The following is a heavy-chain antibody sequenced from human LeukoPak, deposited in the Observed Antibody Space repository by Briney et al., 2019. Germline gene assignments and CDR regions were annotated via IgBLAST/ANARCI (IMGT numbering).Heavy chain of an antibody. CDR2: VSPPGGGT. J-gene: IGHJ4*02. D-gene: IGHD3-22*01. V-gene: IGHV3-23*01. CDR1: GFTFSNHG. CDR3: ARVVRFDSSGKQDY. Sequence: PGGSLRRSCAASGFTFSNHGMNWVRQAPGKGLEWLSGVSPPGGGTYYADSVKGRFTISRDNSKNTLYLQMNSLGAEDTAVYYCARVVRFDSSGKQDYWGQGTLVTVSS.